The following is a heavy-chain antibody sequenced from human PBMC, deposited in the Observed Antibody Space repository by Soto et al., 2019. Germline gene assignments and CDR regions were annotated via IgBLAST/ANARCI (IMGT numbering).Heavy chain of an antibody. CDR2: ISSSSSYI. J-gene: IGHJ6*03. V-gene: IGHV3-21*01. Sequence: SLRLSCAASGFTFSSYSMNWVRQAPGKGLEWVSSISSSSSYIYYADSVKGRFTISRDNAKNSLYLQMNSLRAEDTAVYYCARDRGGGYSGYEYYYYMDVWGKGTTVTVSS. CDR3: ARDRGGGYSGYEYYYYMDV. CDR1: GFTFSSYS. D-gene: IGHD5-12*01.